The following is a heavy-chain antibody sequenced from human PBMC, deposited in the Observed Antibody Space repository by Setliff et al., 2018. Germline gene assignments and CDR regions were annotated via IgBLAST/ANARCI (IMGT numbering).Heavy chain of an antibody. Sequence: PGGSLRLSCAASGFTFSKAWMGWVRQAPGKGLEWVGRIKSKTDGGTIDYAAPVKGRLTISRDDSKNTLYLQVNSLRSEDTAVYYCTTDSMFYFDSSGYHVLDYWGQGTLVTVSS. D-gene: IGHD3-22*01. CDR3: TTDSMFYFDSSGYHVLDY. CDR1: GFTFSKAW. J-gene: IGHJ4*02. V-gene: IGHV3-15*01. CDR2: IKSKTDGGTI.